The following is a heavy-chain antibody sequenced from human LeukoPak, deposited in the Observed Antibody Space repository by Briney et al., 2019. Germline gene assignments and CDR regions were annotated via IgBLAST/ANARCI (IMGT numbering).Heavy chain of an antibody. V-gene: IGHV3-33*01. Sequence: GGSLRLSCAASGFTFSSYGMHWVRQAPGKGLGWVAVIWYDGSNKYYADSVKGRFTISRDDSKNTLYLQMNSLRAEDTAVYYCARWGATYYDILTVYGGKYYFDYWGQGTLVTVFS. CDR1: GFTFSSYG. D-gene: IGHD3-9*01. J-gene: IGHJ4*02. CDR3: ARWGATYYDILTVYGGKYYFDY. CDR2: IWYDGSNK.